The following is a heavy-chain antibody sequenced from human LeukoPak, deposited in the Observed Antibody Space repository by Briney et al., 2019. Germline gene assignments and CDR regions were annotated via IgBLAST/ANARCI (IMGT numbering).Heavy chain of an antibody. V-gene: IGHV1-69*04. CDR1: GGTFSSYA. CDR2: IIPILGIA. CDR3: ARDMGIAVAVSGYYGMDV. D-gene: IGHD6-19*01. Sequence: ASVKVSCKASGGTFSSYAISWVRQAPGQGLEWMGRIIPILGIANYAQKFQGRVTITADKSTSTAYMELSSLRSEDTAVYYCARDMGIAVAVSGYYGMDVWGQGTTVTVSS. J-gene: IGHJ6*02.